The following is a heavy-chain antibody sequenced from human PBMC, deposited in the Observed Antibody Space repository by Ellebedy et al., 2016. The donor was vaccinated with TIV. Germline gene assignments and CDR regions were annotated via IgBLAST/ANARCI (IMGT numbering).Heavy chain of an antibody. D-gene: IGHD3-9*01. CDR2: LYYSGST. CDR1: GGSISSYY. CDR3: ARLYTYDDMLTGRRGDYYYYGLDV. V-gene: IGHV4-59*08. J-gene: IGHJ6*02. Sequence: MPSETLSLTCPVSGGSISSYYWSWIRQPPGTGLEWIGYLYYSGSTHYNPSLKSRVPISVDTSMNRFSLKLSSVTAADTAVYYCARLYTYDDMLTGRRGDYYYYGLDVWGQGTTVTVSS.